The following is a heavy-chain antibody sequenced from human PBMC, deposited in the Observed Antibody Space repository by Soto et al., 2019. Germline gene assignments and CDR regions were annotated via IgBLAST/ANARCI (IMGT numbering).Heavy chain of an antibody. CDR2: IVVGSGNT. V-gene: IGHV1-58*01. J-gene: IGHJ3*02. CDR3: AANEPTKRAAFDI. Sequence: SVKVSCKASGFTFTSSAVQWVRQARGQRLEWIGWIVVGSGNTNYAQKFQERVTITRDMSTSTAYMELSSLRSEDTAVYYCAANEPTKRAAFDIWGQGTLVTVSS. CDR1: GFTFTSSA.